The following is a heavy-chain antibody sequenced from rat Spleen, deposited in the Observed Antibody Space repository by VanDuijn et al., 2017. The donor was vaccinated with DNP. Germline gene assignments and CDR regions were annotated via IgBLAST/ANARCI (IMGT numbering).Heavy chain of an antibody. J-gene: IGHJ2*01. Sequence: EVQLVESGGCLVQPGRSLKLSCAASGFTFSSFAMAWVRQAPKKGLEWVATITSGGSNTYYPDSVKGRFTISRDNAKSTLYLQMDSLRSEDTATYYCAKDRNYGGYSDPLFDYWGQGVMVTVSS. CDR1: GFTFSSFA. CDR2: ITSGGSNT. D-gene: IGHD1-11*01. V-gene: IGHV5-25*01. CDR3: AKDRNYGGYSDPLFDY.